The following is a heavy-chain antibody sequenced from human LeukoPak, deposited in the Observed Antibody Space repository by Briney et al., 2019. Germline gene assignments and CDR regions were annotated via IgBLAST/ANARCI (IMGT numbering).Heavy chain of an antibody. CDR2: MNPNSGNT. CDR1: GYTFTSYD. J-gene: IGHJ4*02. V-gene: IGHV1-8*03. Sequence: ASVKVSCKASGYTFTSYDINWVRQTTGQGLEWMGWMNPNSGNTGYAQKFQGRVTITRNTSISTAYMELSSLRSEDTAVYYCATRILWFGESALRYWGQGTLVTVSS. CDR3: ATRILWFGESALRY. D-gene: IGHD3-10*01.